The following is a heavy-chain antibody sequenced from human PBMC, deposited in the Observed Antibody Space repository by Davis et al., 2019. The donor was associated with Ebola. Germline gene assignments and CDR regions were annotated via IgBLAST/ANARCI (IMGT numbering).Heavy chain of an antibody. V-gene: IGHV1-69*05. Sequence: AASVKVSCKASGGTFSSNTFSWVRQAPGQGLEWMGGIIPMFDTPNYAQKLQGRVTMTTDTSTSTAYMELRSLRSDDTAVYYCARAISRYCSGGSCYWGWFDPWGQGTLVTVSS. CDR2: IIPMFDTP. J-gene: IGHJ5*02. CDR1: GGTFSSNT. D-gene: IGHD2-15*01. CDR3: ARAISRYCSGGSCYWGWFDP.